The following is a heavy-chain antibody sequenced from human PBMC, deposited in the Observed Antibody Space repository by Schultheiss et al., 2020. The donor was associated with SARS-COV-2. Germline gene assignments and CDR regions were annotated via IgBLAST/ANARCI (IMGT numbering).Heavy chain of an antibody. Sequence: SETLSLTCTVSGGSVSSGSYYWSWIRQPPGKGLEWIGYIYYSGSTNYNPSLKSRVTMSVDTSKNQFSLKLSSVTAADTAVYYCARGGPGEGSTGAIGDYWGQGTLVTVSS. CDR2: IYYSGST. J-gene: IGHJ4*02. D-gene: IGHD3-10*01. CDR1: GGSVSSGSYY. V-gene: IGHV4-61*01. CDR3: ARGGPGEGSTGAIGDY.